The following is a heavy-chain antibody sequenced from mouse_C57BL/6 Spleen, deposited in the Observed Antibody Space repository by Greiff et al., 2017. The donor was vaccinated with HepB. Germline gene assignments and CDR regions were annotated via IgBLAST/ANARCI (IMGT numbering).Heavy chain of an antibody. V-gene: IGHV1-55*01. J-gene: IGHJ4*01. CDR3: ARVQRNYAMDY. CDR2: IYPGSGST. D-gene: IGHD2-14*01. Sequence: QVQLQQSGAELVKPGASVKMSCKASGYTFTSYWITWVKQRPGQGLEWIGDIYPGSGSTNYNEKFKSKATLTVDTSSSTAYMQLSSLTSEDSAVYYCARVQRNYAMDYWGQGTSVTVSS. CDR1: GYTFTSYW.